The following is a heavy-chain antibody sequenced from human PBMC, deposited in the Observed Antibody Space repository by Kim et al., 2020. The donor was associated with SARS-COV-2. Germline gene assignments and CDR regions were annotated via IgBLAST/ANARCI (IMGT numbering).Heavy chain of an antibody. CDR2: INPSGGST. D-gene: IGHD3-22*01. Sequence: ASVKVSCKASGYTFTSYYMHWVRQAPGQGLEWMGIINPSGGSTSYAQKFQGRVTMTRDTSTSTVYMELSSLRSEDTAVYYCARDYTVVVQPASWYFDLWGRGTLVTVSS. CDR1: GYTFTSYY. V-gene: IGHV1-46*01. CDR3: ARDYTVVVQPASWYFDL. J-gene: IGHJ2*01.